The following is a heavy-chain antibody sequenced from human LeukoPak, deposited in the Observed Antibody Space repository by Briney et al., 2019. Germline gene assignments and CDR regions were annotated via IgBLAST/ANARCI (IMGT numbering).Heavy chain of an antibody. D-gene: IGHD3-16*01. J-gene: IGHJ5*02. CDR1: GYTFTGYY. Sequence: ASVKVSCKTSGYTFTGYYMHWLRQAPGQGLEWMGRINTNSGGTYNAQKFRSRVTMTRDTSISTAYMELARLISEDTAVYYWAGGVLHGGGNWFDPWGQGTLVTVSS. V-gene: IGHV1-2*06. CDR3: AGGVLHGGGNWFDP. CDR2: INTNSGGT.